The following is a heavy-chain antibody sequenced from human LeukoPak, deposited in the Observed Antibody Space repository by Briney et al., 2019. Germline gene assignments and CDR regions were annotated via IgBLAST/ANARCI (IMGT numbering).Heavy chain of an antibody. Sequence: SETLSLTCAVYGGSFSGYYWSWIRQPLGKGLEWIGEINHSGSTNYNPSLKSRVTISVDTSKNQFSLKLSSVTAADTAVYYCARGPRYYYGSGSYYKLFDYWGQGTLVTVSS. CDR1: GGSFSGYY. CDR2: INHSGST. J-gene: IGHJ4*02. D-gene: IGHD3-10*01. V-gene: IGHV4-34*01. CDR3: ARGPRYYYGSGSYYKLFDY.